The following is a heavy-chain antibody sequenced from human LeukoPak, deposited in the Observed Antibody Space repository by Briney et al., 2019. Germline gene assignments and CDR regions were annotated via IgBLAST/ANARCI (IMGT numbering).Heavy chain of an antibody. Sequence: PGGSLRLSFLAYEMSFSNVWSRWVPQAPGKGLEWVRRIKSKSEGETEDLAVPVKGRFTMSRDDSKMTMYLQMNRLRGEDTGVYYCHTRYCDNTSCPGSCCPGDGFKYVDVWGKGTTVIVSS. J-gene: IGHJ6*04. CDR1: EMSFSNVW. CDR2: IKSKSEGETE. CDR3: HTRYCDNTSCPGSCCPGDGFKYVDV. D-gene: IGHD2-21*02. V-gene: IGHV3-15*01.